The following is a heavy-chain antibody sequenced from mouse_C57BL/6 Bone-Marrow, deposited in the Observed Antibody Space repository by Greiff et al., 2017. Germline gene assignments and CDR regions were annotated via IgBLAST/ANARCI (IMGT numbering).Heavy chain of an antibody. D-gene: IGHD2-12*01. CDR2: INPHDGTT. V-gene: IGHV1-39*01. CDR1: GYSFTDYK. CDR3: ARWAYDGYVDV. Sequence: EVQLQQPGPELVRPGASVKISCKASGYSFTDYKMNWVKQSNGKSLEWIGVINPHDGTTSYNQKFKGKATLTVDQSSSTAYMQLISLTSEDSAVYYCARWAYDGYVDVWGTGTTVTVSS. J-gene: IGHJ1*03.